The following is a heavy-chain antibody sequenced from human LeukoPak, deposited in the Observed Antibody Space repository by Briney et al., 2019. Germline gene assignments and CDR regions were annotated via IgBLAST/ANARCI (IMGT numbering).Heavy chain of an antibody. D-gene: IGHD2-2*01. V-gene: IGHV1-8*03. J-gene: IGHJ4*02. Sequence: ASVKVSCKHSGYTCTTYDLNCVRQAIGQGLEWMGWMNPNSGNTGYAQMFQGRVTTTRNTSISTAYMATSRLRCRATPVYYCAIAKGAVVLAADDFDYWGQGTLVTVSS. CDR1: GYTCTTYD. CDR3: AIAKGAVVLAADDFDY. CDR2: MNPNSGNT.